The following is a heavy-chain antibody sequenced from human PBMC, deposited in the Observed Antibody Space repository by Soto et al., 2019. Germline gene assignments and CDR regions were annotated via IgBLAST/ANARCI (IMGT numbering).Heavy chain of an antibody. CDR1: GGSISTGLWY. CDR3: ARVSAGGTRWFDS. Sequence: QVQLQESGPGLVKPSQTLSLTCSVSGGSISTGLWYWSWVREHPGKGLEWIGDIYYRGTTSYNPSLGSRVTISRDTSKNQVSLKVNSVTAADTAVYYCARVSAGGTRWFDSWGQGIRVTVSS. J-gene: IGHJ5*01. V-gene: IGHV4-31*03. D-gene: IGHD6-13*01. CDR2: IYYRGTT.